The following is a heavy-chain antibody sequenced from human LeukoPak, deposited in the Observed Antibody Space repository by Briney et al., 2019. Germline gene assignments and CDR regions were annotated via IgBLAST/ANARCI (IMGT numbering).Heavy chain of an antibody. D-gene: IGHD6-19*01. CDR2: ISSSSSYI. V-gene: IGHV3-21*01. Sequence: GGSLRLSYAASGFTFSSYSMNWVRQAPGKGLEWVSSISSSSSYIYYADSVKGRFTISRDNAKNSLYLQMNSLRAEDTAVYYCARDPSSGWYKGGFDYWGQGTLVTVSS. CDR3: ARDPSSGWYKGGFDY. CDR1: GFTFSSYS. J-gene: IGHJ4*02.